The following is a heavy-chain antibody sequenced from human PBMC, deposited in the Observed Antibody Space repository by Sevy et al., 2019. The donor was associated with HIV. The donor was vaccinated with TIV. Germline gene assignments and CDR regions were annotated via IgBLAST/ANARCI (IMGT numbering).Heavy chain of an antibody. D-gene: IGHD3-3*01. Sequence: GGSLRLSCAASGFTFSSYSMNWVRQAPGKGLEWVSYISSSSAIYYADSVKGRFTISRDNAKNSLYLQMNSLRDEDTAVSYCARVKYYDFGPGYGMDVWGQGTTVTVSS. J-gene: IGHJ6*02. V-gene: IGHV3-48*02. CDR2: ISSSSAI. CDR1: GFTFSSYS. CDR3: ARVKYYDFGPGYGMDV.